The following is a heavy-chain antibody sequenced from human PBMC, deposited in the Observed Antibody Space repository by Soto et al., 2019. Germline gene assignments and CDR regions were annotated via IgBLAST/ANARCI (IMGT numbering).Heavy chain of an antibody. CDR3: ARDQDGYCSSTSCPFDY. V-gene: IGHV3-21*01. CDR2: ISSSSSYI. CDR1: GFTFSSYS. Sequence: GGSLRLSCAASGFTFSSYSMNWVRQAPGKGLEWVSSISSSSSYIYYADSVKGRFTISRDNAKNSLYLQMNSLRAEDTAVDYCARDQDGYCSSTSCPFDYWGQGTLVTVSS. D-gene: IGHD2-2*01. J-gene: IGHJ4*02.